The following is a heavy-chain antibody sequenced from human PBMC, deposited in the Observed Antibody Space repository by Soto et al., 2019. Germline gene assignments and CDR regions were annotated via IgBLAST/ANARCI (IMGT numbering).Heavy chain of an antibody. D-gene: IGHD3-3*01. J-gene: IGHJ1*01. CDR3: ARDRYDFWSGRAEYFQH. Sequence: GGSLRLSCAASGFTFSSYGMHWVRQAPGKGLEWVAVIWYDGSNKYYADSVKGRFTISRDNSKNTLYLQMNSLRAEDTAVYYCARDRYDFWSGRAEYFQHWGQGTLVTVSS. V-gene: IGHV3-33*01. CDR2: IWYDGSNK. CDR1: GFTFSSYG.